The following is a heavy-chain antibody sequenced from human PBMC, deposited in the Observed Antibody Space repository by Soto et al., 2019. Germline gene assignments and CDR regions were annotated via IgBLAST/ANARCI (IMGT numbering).Heavy chain of an antibody. CDR3: ARVWGGAFDI. CDR1: GGSISSYY. CDR2: IYYSGST. J-gene: IGHJ3*02. V-gene: IGHV4-59*01. D-gene: IGHD3-10*01. Sequence: SETLSLTCTVSGGSISSYYWSWIRQPPGKGLEWIGYIYYSGSTNYNPPLKSRVTISVDTSKNQFSLKLSSVSAADTAVYYCARVWGGAFDIWGQGTMVTVSS.